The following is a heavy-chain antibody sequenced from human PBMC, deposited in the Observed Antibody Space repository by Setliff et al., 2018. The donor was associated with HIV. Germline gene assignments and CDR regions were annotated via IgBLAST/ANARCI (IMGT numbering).Heavy chain of an antibody. V-gene: IGHV4-39*01. CDR3: ARQTWEYYDTLTGYYRSPKNFDS. CDR2: ISYTGST. CDR1: GGSINRSNYY. D-gene: IGHD3-9*01. J-gene: IGHJ4*02. Sequence: SETLSLTCTVPGGSINRSNYYWGWIRQPPGKGLEWIGTISYTGSTFYDPSLKSRVTISLDTSKNQFFLKLSSVTAPDTAIYYCARQTWEYYDTLTGYYRSPKNFDSWGQGTLVTVSS.